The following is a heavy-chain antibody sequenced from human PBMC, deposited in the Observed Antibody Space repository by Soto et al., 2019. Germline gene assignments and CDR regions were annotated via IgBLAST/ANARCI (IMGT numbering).Heavy chain of an antibody. J-gene: IGHJ4*02. CDR3: ARAFSTVQNFDY. CDR1: GGSISSYY. V-gene: IGHV4-59*01. CDR2: IYYSGST. Sequence: PSETLSLTCTVSGGSISSYYWSWIRQPPGQGLEWIGYIYYSGSTNYNPSLKSRVTISVDTSKNQFSLKLSSVTAADTAVYYCARAFSTVQNFDYWGQGTLVTVSS.